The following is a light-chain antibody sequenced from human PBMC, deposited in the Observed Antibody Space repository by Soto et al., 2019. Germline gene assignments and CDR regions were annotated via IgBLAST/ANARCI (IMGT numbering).Light chain of an antibody. V-gene: IGLV2-14*01. CDR1: SSDVGGYNY. CDR3: SSYTGSSTYV. Sequence: QSALTQPASVSGSPGQSITISCTGTSSDVGGYNYVSWYQQHPGKAPKLMIYHVSNRPSGVSDRFSGSKSGNTASLTISGLQAEDEADYYCSSYTGSSTYVFGTGTKLTVL. J-gene: IGLJ1*01. CDR2: HVS.